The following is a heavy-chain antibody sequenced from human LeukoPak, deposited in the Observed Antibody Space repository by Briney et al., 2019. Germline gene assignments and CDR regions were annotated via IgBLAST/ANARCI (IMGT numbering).Heavy chain of an antibody. D-gene: IGHD3-3*01. V-gene: IGHV4-59*01. CDR2: IYYSGST. CDR3: ARGRFLDAFDI. J-gene: IGHJ3*02. Sequence: SETLSLTCTASGGSISSYYWSWLRQPPGKGLEWIGYIYYSGSTKYKPSLKSRVTISVDTSKNQFSLKLSSVTAADTAVYYCARGRFLDAFDIWGQGTMVTVSS. CDR1: GGSISSYY.